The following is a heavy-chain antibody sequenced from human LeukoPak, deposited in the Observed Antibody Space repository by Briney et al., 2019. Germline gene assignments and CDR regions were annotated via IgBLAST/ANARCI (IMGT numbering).Heavy chain of an antibody. Sequence: PSETLSLTCNVSGGSIISTTYYWDWTRQPPGKGLEWIGSVFYSGGTYYNPSLKSRVTISVDTSKNQFSLKLRFVTAADTAVYYCARHPTRLWYFDVWGRGNLVTVSS. J-gene: IGHJ2*01. CDR3: ARHPTRLWYFDV. V-gene: IGHV4-39*01. CDR2: VFYSGGT. CDR1: GGSIISTTYY.